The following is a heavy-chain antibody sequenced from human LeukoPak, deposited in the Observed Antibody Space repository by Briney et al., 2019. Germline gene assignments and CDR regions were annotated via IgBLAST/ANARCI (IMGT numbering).Heavy chain of an antibody. J-gene: IGHJ4*02. Sequence: PGGSLRLSCAASGFTFSSYAMNWVRQTPGRGLEWVSTISPSGDSTYHADSVKGRLTISRDNAKNSLFLQMSGLRAEDTAVYYCMTELLGYRGQGTLVTVSS. CDR1: GFTFSSYA. CDR3: MTELLGY. CDR2: ISPSGDST. V-gene: IGHV3-23*01. D-gene: IGHD1-14*01.